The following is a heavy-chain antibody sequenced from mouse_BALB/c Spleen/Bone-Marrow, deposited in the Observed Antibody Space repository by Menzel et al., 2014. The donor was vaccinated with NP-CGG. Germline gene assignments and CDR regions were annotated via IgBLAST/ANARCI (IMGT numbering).Heavy chain of an antibody. CDR3: ARPIYDGYSAAMDY. Sequence: EVQLQQSGPDLVKPGASVKISCKASGYSFTGYYMHWVKQSHGKSLEWIGRFNPYNGGTSYNQKFKDKAILTLDKSSSTAYMELRSLTSEDSAVYYGARPIYDGYSAAMDYWGQGTSVTGSS. CDR1: GYSFTGYY. D-gene: IGHD2-3*01. CDR2: FNPYNGGT. V-gene: IGHV1-26*01. J-gene: IGHJ4*01.